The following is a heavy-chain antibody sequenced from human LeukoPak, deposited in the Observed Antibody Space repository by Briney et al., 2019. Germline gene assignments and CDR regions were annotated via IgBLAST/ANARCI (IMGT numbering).Heavy chain of an antibody. CDR3: ASRRGSA. J-gene: IGHJ5*02. V-gene: IGHV4-34*01. D-gene: IGHD3-16*01. CDR1: GASFSGYY. Sequence: SETLSLTCAAYGASFSGYYWSWIRQPPGKGLEWIGEINHSGTTNYNPSLKSRVTISVDTSKNQFSLKLSSVTAADTAVYYCASRRGSAWGQGTLVSVSS. CDR2: INHSGTT.